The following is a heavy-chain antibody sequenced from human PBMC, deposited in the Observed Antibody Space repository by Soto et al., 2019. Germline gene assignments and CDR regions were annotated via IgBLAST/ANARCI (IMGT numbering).Heavy chain of an antibody. V-gene: IGHV3-64D*08. D-gene: IGHD1-26*01. CDR1: GFTFRNYA. Sequence: GSLRLSCSVFGFTFRNYAMHWVRQAAGKGLEYVSSISHNAGSIYYADSVKGRFTISRDNSKGTLYLQMSSLRPEDTAVYYCVKDRWVDYWGQGALVTVSS. CDR2: ISHNAGSI. J-gene: IGHJ4*02. CDR3: VKDRWVDY.